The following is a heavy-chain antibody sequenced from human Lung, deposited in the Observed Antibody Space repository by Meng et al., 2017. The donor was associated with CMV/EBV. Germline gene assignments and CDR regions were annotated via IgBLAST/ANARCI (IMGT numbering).Heavy chain of an antibody. CDR3: ADMGEWLAN. Sequence: QVQMVEFGGGVVQPGGALRLSCAASGFTFSSYAMHWVRQAPGKGLEWVAVISYDGSNKYYADSVKGRFTISRDNSKNTLYLQMNSLRAEDTAVYYCADMGEWLANWGQGTLVTVSS. CDR2: ISYDGSNK. V-gene: IGHV3-30-3*01. CDR1: GFTFSSYA. J-gene: IGHJ4*02. D-gene: IGHD6-19*01.